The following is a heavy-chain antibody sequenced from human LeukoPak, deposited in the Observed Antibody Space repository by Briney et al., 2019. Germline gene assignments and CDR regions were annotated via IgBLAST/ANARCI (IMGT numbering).Heavy chain of an antibody. Sequence: GRSLRLSCAASGFTFSSYGMHWVRQAPGKGLEWVGFVRSKAYGGTTEYAASVKGRFNISRDDSKSIAYLQMNSLKTEDTAVYYCTRDTPYYYGSGSYFPYYFDYWGQGTLVTVSS. D-gene: IGHD3-10*01. V-gene: IGHV3-49*04. CDR3: TRDTPYYYGSGSYFPYYFDY. CDR2: VRSKAYGGTT. J-gene: IGHJ4*02. CDR1: GFTFSSYG.